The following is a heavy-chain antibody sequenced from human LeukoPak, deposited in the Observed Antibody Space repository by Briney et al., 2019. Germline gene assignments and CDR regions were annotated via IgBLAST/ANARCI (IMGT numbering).Heavy chain of an antibody. J-gene: IGHJ4*02. Sequence: SETLSLTCTVSGGSISSYYWSWIRQPPGKGLEWIGYIHYRGSTTYNPSLKSRATISVDTSKNQFSLKLSSVTAADTAVYYCARGFAYGDTGSFDYWGQGTLVTVSP. D-gene: IGHD4-17*01. CDR2: IHYRGST. V-gene: IGHV4-59*01. CDR3: ARGFAYGDTGSFDY. CDR1: GGSISSYY.